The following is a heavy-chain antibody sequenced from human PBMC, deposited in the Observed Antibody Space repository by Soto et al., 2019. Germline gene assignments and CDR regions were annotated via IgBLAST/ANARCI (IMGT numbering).Heavy chain of an antibody. D-gene: IGHD6-6*01. CDR2: TYYRSKWYN. V-gene: IGHV6-1*01. CDR1: GDSVSSNSAA. Sequence: KQSQTLSLTCAISGDSVSSNSAAWNWIRQSPSRGLEWLGRTYYRSKWYNDYAVSVKSRITINPDTSKNQFSLQLNSVTPEDTAVYYCARGLAARPNYYYYMDVWGKGTTVTVSS. CDR3: ARGLAARPNYYYYMDV. J-gene: IGHJ6*03.